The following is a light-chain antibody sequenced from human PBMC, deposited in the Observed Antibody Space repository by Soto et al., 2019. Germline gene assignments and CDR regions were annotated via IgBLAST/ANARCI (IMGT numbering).Light chain of an antibody. V-gene: IGKV3-15*01. CDR3: QQSNNWPLT. J-gene: IGKJ4*01. CDR1: QSVSSN. CDR2: GAS. Sequence: EIVMTQSPATLSVSPGERATLSCRASQSVSSNLAWYQQKPGQAPRLLIYGASTRPTGIPARFSGSGSGIEFTLTISSLQSEDFAVYYCQQSNNWPLTFGGGTKVEIK.